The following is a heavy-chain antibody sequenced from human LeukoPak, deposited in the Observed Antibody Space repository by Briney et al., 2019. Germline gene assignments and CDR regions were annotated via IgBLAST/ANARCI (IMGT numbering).Heavy chain of an antibody. CDR1: GFTFSSYS. CDR3: AREMVRGVIIIWGGLGFDY. J-gene: IGHJ4*02. CDR2: ISSSSSTI. V-gene: IGHV3-48*04. D-gene: IGHD3-10*01. Sequence: GGSLRLSCAASGFTFSSYSMNWVRQAPGKGLEWVSYISSSSSTIYYADSVKGRFTISRDNAKNSLYLQMNSLRAEDTAVYYCAREMVRGVIIIWGGLGFDYWGQGTLVTVSS.